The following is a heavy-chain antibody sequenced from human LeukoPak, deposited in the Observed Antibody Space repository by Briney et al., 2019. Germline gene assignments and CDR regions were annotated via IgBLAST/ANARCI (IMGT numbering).Heavy chain of an antibody. Sequence: GRSLRLSCTASGITFGDYAMSWVRQAPGQGLEWVGFIRSKAYGGTTEYAASVKGRFTISRDDSKSIAYLQMNSLKTEDTAVYYCIRTVYADGYYYGMDVWGQGTTVTVSS. V-gene: IGHV3-49*04. CDR1: GITFGDYA. CDR2: IRSKAYGGTT. CDR3: IRTVYADGYYYGMDV. J-gene: IGHJ6*02. D-gene: IGHD2-8*01.